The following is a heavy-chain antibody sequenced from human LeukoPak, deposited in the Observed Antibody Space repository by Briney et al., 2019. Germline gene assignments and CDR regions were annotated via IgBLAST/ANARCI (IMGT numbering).Heavy chain of an antibody. Sequence: QPGGSLRLSCAASGFTFSSYSMNWVRQAPGKGLEWVSYISTTGLSIYYTDSVKGRFTISRDNSKNTLYLQMNSLRAEDTAVYYCARGVRGTMVRGAAYYYGMDVWGQGTTVTVSS. J-gene: IGHJ6*02. CDR3: ARGVRGTMVRGAAYYYGMDV. V-gene: IGHV3-48*01. CDR2: ISTTGLSI. D-gene: IGHD3-10*01. CDR1: GFTFSSYS.